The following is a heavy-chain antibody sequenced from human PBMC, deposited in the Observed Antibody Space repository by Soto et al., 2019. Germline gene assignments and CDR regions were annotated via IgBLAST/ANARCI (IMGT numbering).Heavy chain of an antibody. D-gene: IGHD3-22*01. CDR1: GGSISSGDYY. J-gene: IGHJ5*02. CDR2: IYYSGST. CDR3: ARDLLGTYSSGFFGNWFDP. Sequence: PSETLSLTCTVSGGSISSGDYYWSWIRQPPGKGLEWIGYIYYSGSTYYNPSLKSRVTISVDTSKNQFSLKLSSVTAADTAVYYCARDLLGTYSSGFFGNWFDPWGQGTLVTVSS. V-gene: IGHV4-30-4*01.